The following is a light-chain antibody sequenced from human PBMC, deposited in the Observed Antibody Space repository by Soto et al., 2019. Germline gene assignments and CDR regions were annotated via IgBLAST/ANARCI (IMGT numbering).Light chain of an antibody. CDR3: TSYTSSSTYV. Sequence: QSALTQPASVSGSPGQSITISCTGTISNVGNYNLVSWYQQHPGKAPKLILYEVNKRPSGVSNRFSGSKSGNTASLTISGLQTEDEADYYCTSYTSSSTYVFGTGTKLTVL. J-gene: IGLJ1*01. CDR2: EVN. V-gene: IGLV2-14*02. CDR1: ISNVGNYNL.